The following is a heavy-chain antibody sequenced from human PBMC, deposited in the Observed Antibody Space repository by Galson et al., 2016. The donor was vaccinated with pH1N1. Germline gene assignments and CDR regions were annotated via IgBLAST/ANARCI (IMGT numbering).Heavy chain of an antibody. CDR3: AKDRDSSGPQHHYYYGMDI. CDR1: GFTFSRYG. V-gene: IGHV3-30*18. Sequence: SLRLSCAASGFTFSRYGMHWVRQTPGKGLEWVAVISYDGRNEYYADSVKGRLTISRDNSGSTLYLQLNSLRGDDTAVYYCAKDRDSSGPQHHYYYGMDIWGRGTTVTVSS. J-gene: IGHJ6*02. D-gene: IGHD3-22*01. CDR2: ISYDGRNE.